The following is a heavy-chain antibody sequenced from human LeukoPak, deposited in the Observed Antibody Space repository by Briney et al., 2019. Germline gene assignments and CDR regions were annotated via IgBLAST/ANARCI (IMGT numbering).Heavy chain of an antibody. Sequence: SETLSLTCTVSGGSISSYYWSWIRQPPGKGLEWIGYIYYSGSTNYNPSLKSRVTISVDTSKNQFSLKLSSVTAADTAVYYCARYSYDILTGYPEGWFDPWGQGTLVTVSS. V-gene: IGHV4-59*01. D-gene: IGHD3-9*01. CDR1: GGSISSYY. J-gene: IGHJ5*02. CDR3: ARYSYDILTGYPEGWFDP. CDR2: IYYSGST.